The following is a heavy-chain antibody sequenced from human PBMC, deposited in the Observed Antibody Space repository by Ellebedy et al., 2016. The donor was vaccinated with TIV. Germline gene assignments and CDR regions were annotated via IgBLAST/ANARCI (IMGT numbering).Heavy chain of an antibody. CDR2: ISYGGSNK. D-gene: IGHD4-17*01. V-gene: IGHV3-30-3*01. Sequence: GGSLRLXXAASGFIFSSYAMHWVRQAPGKGLEWVAVISYGGSNKYYADSVKGRFTISRDNSKNTLYLQMNSLRAEDTAVYYCARDRVHYAHFDYWGQGTLVTVSS. J-gene: IGHJ4*02. CDR3: ARDRVHYAHFDY. CDR1: GFIFSSYA.